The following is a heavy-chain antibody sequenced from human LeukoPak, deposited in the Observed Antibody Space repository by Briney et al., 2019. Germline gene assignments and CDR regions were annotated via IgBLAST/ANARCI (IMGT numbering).Heavy chain of an antibody. D-gene: IGHD4-17*01. V-gene: IGHV4-39*07. CDR1: GGSISSSSYY. Sequence: SETLSLTCTVSGGSISSSSYYWGWIRQPPGKGLEWIGSIYYSGSTYYNPSLKSRVTISVDTSKNQFSLKLSSVTAADTAVYYCASSWSDYGDYGVWFDPWGQGTLVTVSS. CDR3: ASSWSDYGDYGVWFDP. J-gene: IGHJ5*02. CDR2: IYYSGST.